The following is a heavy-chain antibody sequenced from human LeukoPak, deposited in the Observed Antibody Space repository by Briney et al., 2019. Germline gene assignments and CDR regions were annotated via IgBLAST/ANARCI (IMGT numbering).Heavy chain of an antibody. CDR2: IHRGGNT. Sequence: GGSLRLSSAASGFTVRGNYMSRGRQAPGTGLKSLSVIHRGGNTYYADSVKGRFIISRDSSKNTVFLQMDSLRAEDTAVYYCARDPGYGLGVDYGDYWGQGALVTVSS. CDR3: ARDPGYGLGVDYGDY. V-gene: IGHV3-66*01. CDR1: GFTVRGNY. J-gene: IGHJ4*02. D-gene: IGHD3-10*01.